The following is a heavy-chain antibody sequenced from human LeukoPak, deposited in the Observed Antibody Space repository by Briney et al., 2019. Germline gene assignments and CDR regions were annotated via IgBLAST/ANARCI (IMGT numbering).Heavy chain of an antibody. CDR3: ARARGYSYGLDY. Sequence: SETLSLTCTVSGDSISSYYWSWIRQPPGKGLEWIGYIYYSGSTNYNPSLKSRVTISVDTSKNQFSLKLSSVTAADTAVYYCARARGYSYGLDYWGQGTLVSVSS. V-gene: IGHV4-59*12. CDR1: GDSISSYY. J-gene: IGHJ4*02. CDR2: IYYSGST. D-gene: IGHD5-18*01.